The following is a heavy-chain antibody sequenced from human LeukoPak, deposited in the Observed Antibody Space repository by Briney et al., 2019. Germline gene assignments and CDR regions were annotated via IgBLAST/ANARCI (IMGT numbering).Heavy chain of an antibody. Sequence: GGSLRLSCAVSGFAFGSEAMSWVRQSPARGLEWVASISPGGGTTYYADYVKGRFTISRDNAKNSLYLQMNSLRAEDTAVYYCARHARPQIAAAAPDGTEYFQHWGQGTLVTVSS. J-gene: IGHJ1*01. D-gene: IGHD6-13*01. CDR3: ARHARPQIAAAAPDGTEYFQH. CDR2: ISPGGGTT. V-gene: IGHV3-23*01. CDR1: GFAFGSEA.